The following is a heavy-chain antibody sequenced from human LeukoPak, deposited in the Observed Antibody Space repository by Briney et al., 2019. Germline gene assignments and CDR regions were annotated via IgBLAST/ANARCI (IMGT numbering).Heavy chain of an antibody. CDR3: ARAPDYGDPPN. Sequence: ASVKVSCKVSGYTLTELSMHWVRQAPGKGLEWMGGFDPEDGETIYAQKFQGRVTMTTDTSTSTAYMELRSLRSDDTAVYYCARAPDYGDPPNWGQGTLVTVSS. D-gene: IGHD4-17*01. V-gene: IGHV1-24*01. CDR1: GYTLTELS. J-gene: IGHJ4*02. CDR2: FDPEDGET.